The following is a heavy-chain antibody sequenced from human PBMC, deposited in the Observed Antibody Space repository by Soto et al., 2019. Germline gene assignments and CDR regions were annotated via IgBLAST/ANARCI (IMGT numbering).Heavy chain of an antibody. CDR1: GFSFSGYT. Sequence: GGSLRLSCAASGFSFSGYTMNWVRQAQGKGLEWISGINGGGGTTYYADSVKGRFTIPRDDSKNILYLQMNSPRAEDTAIYYCAKDRHPDGIWTFDYWGRGTLVTVSS. V-gene: IGHV3-23*01. CDR2: INGGGGTT. CDR3: AKDRHPDGIWTFDY. D-gene: IGHD3-9*01. J-gene: IGHJ4*02.